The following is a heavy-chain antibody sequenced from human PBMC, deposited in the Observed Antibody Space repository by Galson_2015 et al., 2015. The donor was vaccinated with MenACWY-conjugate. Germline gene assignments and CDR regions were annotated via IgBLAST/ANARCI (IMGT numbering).Heavy chain of an antibody. V-gene: IGHV5-10-1*01. CDR1: GYSFTSYW. Sequence: QSGAEVKKPGGSLRISCKGSGYSFTSYWISWVRQMPGKGLEWMGRIDPSDSYTNYSPSFQGHVTISADKSISTAYLQWSSLKASDTAMYYCARQSTVVAATDYYYGMDVWGQGTTVTVSS. J-gene: IGHJ6*02. D-gene: IGHD2-15*01. CDR2: IDPSDSYT. CDR3: ARQSTVVAATDYYYGMDV.